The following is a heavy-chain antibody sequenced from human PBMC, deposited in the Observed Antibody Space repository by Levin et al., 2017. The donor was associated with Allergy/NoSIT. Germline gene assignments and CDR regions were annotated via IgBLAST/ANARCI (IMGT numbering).Heavy chain of an antibody. D-gene: IGHD3-3*01. CDR2: FDPEDGET. CDR1: GYSISELP. CDR3: STPTGDFWSGFQF. Sequence: ASVKVSCRVGGYSISELPIHWVRQAPGIGLEWMGGFDPEDGETKYAEKFQDRVTMTDDTSTDTAYLELNGLKSDDTAVYYCSTPTGDFWSGFQFWGQGTLVTVSS. J-gene: IGHJ4*02. V-gene: IGHV1-24*01.